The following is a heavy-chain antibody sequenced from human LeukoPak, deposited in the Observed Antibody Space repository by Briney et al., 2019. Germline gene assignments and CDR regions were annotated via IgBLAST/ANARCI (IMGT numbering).Heavy chain of an antibody. CDR2: IYTSGST. J-gene: IGHJ6*03. Sequence: PSETLSLTCTVSGGSISSYYWSWIRQPPGKGLEWIGYIYTSGSTNYNPSLKSRVTISVDTSKNQFSLKLSSVTAADTAVYYCARSHYYYMDVRGKGTTVTVSS. CDR1: GGSISSYY. CDR3: ARSHYYYMDV. V-gene: IGHV4-4*09.